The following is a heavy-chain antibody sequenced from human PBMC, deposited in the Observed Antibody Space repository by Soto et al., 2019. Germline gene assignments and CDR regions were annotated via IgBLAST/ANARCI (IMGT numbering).Heavy chain of an antibody. J-gene: IGHJ4*02. Sequence: GGSLRLSCAASGFTFSSYAMSWVRQAPGKGLEWVSAISGSGGSTYYADSVKGRFTISRDNSKNTLYLQMNSLRAEDTAVYYCAKDSIAYYGEEDYFDYWGQGTLVTVS. D-gene: IGHD4-17*01. V-gene: IGHV3-23*01. CDR1: GFTFSSYA. CDR3: AKDSIAYYGEEDYFDY. CDR2: ISGSGGST.